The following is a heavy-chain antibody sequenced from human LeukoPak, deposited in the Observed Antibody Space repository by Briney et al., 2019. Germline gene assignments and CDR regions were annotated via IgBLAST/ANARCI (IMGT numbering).Heavy chain of an antibody. CDR2: IYYSGST. J-gene: IGHJ4*02. D-gene: IGHD3-10*01. CDR3: ARDDPYYYGSGSYYYY. Sequence: PSETLSLTCTVSGGSISSGDYYWSWIRQPPGKGLEWIGYIYYSGSTYYNPSLKSRVTISVDTSKNQFSLKLSSVTAADTAVYYCARDDPYYYGSGSYYYYWGQGTLVTVSS. CDR1: GGSISSGDYY. V-gene: IGHV4-30-4*08.